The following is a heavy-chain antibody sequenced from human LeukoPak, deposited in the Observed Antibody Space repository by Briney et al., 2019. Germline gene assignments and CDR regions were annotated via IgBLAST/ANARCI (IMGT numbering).Heavy chain of an antibody. J-gene: IGHJ4*02. D-gene: IGHD3-22*01. CDR1: GYTFTSYY. CDR3: ARDWRPYYYDSSGYYSPIDY. CDR2: INPSGGST. Sequence: ASVKVSCKASGYTFTSYYMHWVRPAPGQGLEWMGIINPSGGSTSYAQKFQGRVTMTRDTSTSTVYMELSSLRSEDTAVYYCARDWRPYYYDSSGYYSPIDYWGQGTLVTVSS. V-gene: IGHV1-46*01.